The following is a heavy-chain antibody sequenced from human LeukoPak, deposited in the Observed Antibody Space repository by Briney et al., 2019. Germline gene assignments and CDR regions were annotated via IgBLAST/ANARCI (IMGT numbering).Heavy chain of an antibody. CDR1: GGSISSSSYY. V-gene: IGHV4-39*07. Sequence: SETLSLTCTVSGGSISSSSYYWGWIRQPPGKGLEWIGEINHSGSTNYNPSLKSRVTISVDTSKSQFSLKLSSVTAADTAVYYCARGPWFDPWGQGTLVTVSS. CDR3: ARGPWFDP. J-gene: IGHJ5*02. CDR2: INHSGST.